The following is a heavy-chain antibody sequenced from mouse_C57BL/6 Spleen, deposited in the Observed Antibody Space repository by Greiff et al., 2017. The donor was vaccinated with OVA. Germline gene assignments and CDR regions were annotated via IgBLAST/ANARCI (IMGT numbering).Heavy chain of an antibody. CDR2: INYDGSST. Sequence: EVMLVESEGGLVQPGSSMKLSCAASGFTFSDYYMAWVRQVPEKGLEWVANINYDGSSTYYLDSLKSRFIISRDNAKNILYLQMSSLKSEDTATYYCARDDYDGAWFAYWGQGTLVTVSA. V-gene: IGHV5-16*01. D-gene: IGHD2-4*01. CDR1: GFTFSDYY. CDR3: ARDDYDGAWFAY. J-gene: IGHJ3*01.